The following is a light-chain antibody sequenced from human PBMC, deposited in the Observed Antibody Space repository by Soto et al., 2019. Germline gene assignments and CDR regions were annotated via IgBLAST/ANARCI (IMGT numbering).Light chain of an antibody. CDR3: ISYTDRQSYL. V-gene: IGLV2-14*03. CDR2: AVS. J-gene: IGLJ1*01. Sequence: QSVLTQPASVSESPGQSITISCSGTSSDIGSYDHVAWYQQFPGKSPKLIIYAVSDRPPGVSDRFSGSKSGISASLTISGLQTEDEADYYCISYTDRQSYLFGTGTKVTVL. CDR1: SSDIGSYDH.